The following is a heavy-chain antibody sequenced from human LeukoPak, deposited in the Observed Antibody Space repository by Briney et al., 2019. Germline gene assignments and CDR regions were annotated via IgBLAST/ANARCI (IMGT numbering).Heavy chain of an antibody. Sequence: ASVKVSCKVSGYTFTELSMHWVRQAPGKGLEWMGGFNPEDGDTIYAQKFQGRVTMTEDTSTDTAYMELNSLRSEDTAVYYCATVFHGWPEDYWGQGTLVTVSS. V-gene: IGHV1-24*01. CDR1: GYTFTELS. J-gene: IGHJ4*02. D-gene: IGHD2-15*01. CDR2: FNPEDGDT. CDR3: ATVFHGWPEDY.